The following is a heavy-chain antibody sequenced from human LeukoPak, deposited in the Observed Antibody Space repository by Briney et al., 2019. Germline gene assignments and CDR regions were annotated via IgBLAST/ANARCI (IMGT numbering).Heavy chain of an antibody. CDR1: GGSISSYY. D-gene: IGHD5-18*01. J-gene: IGHJ5*02. V-gene: IGHV4-4*07. CDR2: IYTSGST. Sequence: SETLCLTCTVSGGSISSYYWSWIRQPAGKGLEWIGRIYTSGSTNYNPSLKSRVTMSVDTSKNQFSLKLSSVTAADTAVYYCARSGTAMVTKGAAFDPWGQGTLVTVSS. CDR3: ARSGTAMVTKGAAFDP.